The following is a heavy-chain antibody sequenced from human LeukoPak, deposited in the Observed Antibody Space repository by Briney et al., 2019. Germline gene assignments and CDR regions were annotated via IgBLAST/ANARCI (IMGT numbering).Heavy chain of an antibody. CDR3: AKYDYGDSHVDY. V-gene: IGHV3-21*04. CDR2: ISSMSSYI. CDR1: GFTFSSYS. Sequence: GGSRRLSCAASGFTFSSYSMNWVRQAPGKGLEWVASISSMSSYIYYADSVTGRFTISRDNAKNSMYLQMNSLRAEDTAVYYCAKYDYGDSHVDYWGKGTLVTVSS. J-gene: IGHJ4*02. D-gene: IGHD4-17*01.